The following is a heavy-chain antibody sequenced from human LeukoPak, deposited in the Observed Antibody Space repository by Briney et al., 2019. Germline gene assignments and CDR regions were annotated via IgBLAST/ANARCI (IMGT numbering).Heavy chain of an antibody. J-gene: IGHJ4*02. CDR1: GGSISSHY. D-gene: IGHD3-10*01. CDR3: ASGYYGSGSYPFDC. V-gene: IGHV4-59*11. CDR2: IYYSGST. Sequence: SETLSLTCTVSGGSISSHYWSWIRQPPGKGLEWIGYIYYSGSTNYNPSLKSRVTISVDTSKNQFSLKLSSVTAADTAVYYCASGYYGSGSYPFDCRGQGTLVTVSS.